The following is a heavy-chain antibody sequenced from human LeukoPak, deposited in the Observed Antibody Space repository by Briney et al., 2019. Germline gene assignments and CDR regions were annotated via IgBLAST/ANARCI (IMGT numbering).Heavy chain of an antibody. CDR1: GYTFTGYY. J-gene: IGHJ4*02. CDR2: INPNSGGT. CDR3: ARGGYSGYDIFYY. Sequence: VSVKVSCKASGYTFTGYYMHWVRQAPGQGLEWMGWINPNSGGTNYAQKFRGRVTMTRDTSISTAYMELSRLRSDDTAVYYCARGGYSGYDIFYYWGQGTPVTVSS. V-gene: IGHV1-2*02. D-gene: IGHD5-12*01.